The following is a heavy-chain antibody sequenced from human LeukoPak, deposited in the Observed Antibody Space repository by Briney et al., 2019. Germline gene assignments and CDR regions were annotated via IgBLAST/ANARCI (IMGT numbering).Heavy chain of an antibody. J-gene: IGHJ4*02. Sequence: SETLSLTCTVSGGSISSYYWSWIRQPPGKGLEWIGYIYYSGSTNYNPSLKSRVTISVDTSKNQFSLKLSSVTAADTAVCYCARGNRYCSSTSCYFRDYWGQGTLVTVSS. CDR2: IYYSGST. CDR1: GGSISSYY. V-gene: IGHV4-59*01. CDR3: ARGNRYCSSTSCYFRDY. D-gene: IGHD2-2*01.